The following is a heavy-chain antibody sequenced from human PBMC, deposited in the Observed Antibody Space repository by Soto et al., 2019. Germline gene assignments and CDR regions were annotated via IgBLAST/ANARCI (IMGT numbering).Heavy chain of an antibody. Sequence: GGSLRLSCAASGFTLSSYAMSWVRQAPGKGLEWVSAISGSGGSTYYADSVKGRFTISRDNSKNALYLQMNSLRAEDTAVYYCAKGQWLVLAEYFQHWGQGTLVTVSS. D-gene: IGHD6-19*01. CDR1: GFTLSSYA. CDR2: ISGSGGST. V-gene: IGHV3-23*01. CDR3: AKGQWLVLAEYFQH. J-gene: IGHJ1*01.